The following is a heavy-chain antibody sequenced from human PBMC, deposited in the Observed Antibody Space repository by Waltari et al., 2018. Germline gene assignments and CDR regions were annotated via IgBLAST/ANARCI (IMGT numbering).Heavy chain of an antibody. D-gene: IGHD6-25*01. V-gene: IGHV3-72*01. CDR1: GFTFTNHY. Sequence: EVQLVESGGGLFQPGGSVTLSCAASGFTFTNHYMNWVRQAPGRGLEWIGRTKNKAENDNTDYAASVQGRFSVSRDDSRNSLFLQMNSLETEDTAVYYCARDTAAALDYWGQGTLVTVSS. J-gene: IGHJ4*02. CDR3: ARDTAAALDY. CDR2: TKNKAENDNT.